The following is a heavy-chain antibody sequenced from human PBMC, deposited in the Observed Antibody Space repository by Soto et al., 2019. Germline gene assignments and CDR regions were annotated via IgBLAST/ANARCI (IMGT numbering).Heavy chain of an antibody. CDR1: GGTFSSYA. D-gene: IGHD3-9*01. J-gene: IGHJ4*02. CDR3: ARGSDNLTGYYPSLAY. V-gene: IGHV1-69*13. CDR2: VIPIFGTA. Sequence: SVKVSCKASGGTFSSYAISWVRQAPGQGLEWMGGVIPIFGTANHAQKLQGRVTITADESTSTAYMELSSLRSEDTAVYYCARGSDNLTGYYPSLAYWGQGTLVTVSS.